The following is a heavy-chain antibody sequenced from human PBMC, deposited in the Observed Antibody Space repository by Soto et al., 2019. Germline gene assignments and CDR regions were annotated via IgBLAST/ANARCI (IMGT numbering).Heavy chain of an antibody. J-gene: IGHJ4*02. Sequence: EVQLLESGGGSVQPGGSLRLSCAASGFTFSSYAMSWVRQAPGKGLEWVSAISGTGSNTNYADSVEGRFTISRDNSKNTLYLQMSSLRAEDTAVYYCAKAGGIAVPGTHLDYWGQGTLATVSS. D-gene: IGHD6-19*01. CDR1: GFTFSSYA. CDR2: ISGTGSNT. CDR3: AKAGGIAVPGTHLDY. V-gene: IGHV3-23*01.